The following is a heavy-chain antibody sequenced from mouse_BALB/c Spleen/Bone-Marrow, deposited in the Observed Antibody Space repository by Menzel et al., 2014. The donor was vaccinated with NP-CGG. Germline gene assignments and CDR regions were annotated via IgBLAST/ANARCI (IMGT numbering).Heavy chain of an antibody. CDR1: GYSITSDYA. Sequence: VQLKESGPGLVKPSQSLSLTCTVTGYSITSDYAWNWIRQFPGNELEWRGYISYSGSTSYNPSLKSRISIARDASKNQFFLQLNSVTTEDTATYYCARYYYGNYWFAYWGQGTLVTVSA. J-gene: IGHJ3*01. CDR3: ARYYYGNYWFAY. V-gene: IGHV3-2*02. CDR2: ISYSGST. D-gene: IGHD2-1*01.